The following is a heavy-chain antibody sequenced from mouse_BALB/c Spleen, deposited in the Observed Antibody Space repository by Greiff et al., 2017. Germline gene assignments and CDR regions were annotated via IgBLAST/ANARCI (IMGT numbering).Heavy chain of an antibody. Sequence: EVKLVESGGGLVKLGGSLKLSCAASGFTFSSYYMSWVRQTPEKRLELVAAINSNGGSTYYPDTVKGRFTISRDNAKNTLYLQMSSLKSEDTALYDCARPRYGAMDYWGQGTSVTVSS. CDR2: INSNGGST. CDR3: ARPRYGAMDY. V-gene: IGHV5-6-2*01. D-gene: IGHD1-1*02. CDR1: GFTFSSYY. J-gene: IGHJ4*01.